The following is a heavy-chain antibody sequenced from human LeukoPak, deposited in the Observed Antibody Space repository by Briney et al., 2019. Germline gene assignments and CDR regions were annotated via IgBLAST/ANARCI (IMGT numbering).Heavy chain of an antibody. V-gene: IGHV4-4*02. CDR2: IYHSGST. Sequence: SETLSLTCAVSGGSISSSNWWSWVRQPPGKGLEWIGEIYHSGSTNYNPSLKSRVTISVDKSKNQFSLKLSSVTAADTAVYYCARGRGGYCSSTSCYADFDYWGQGTLVTVSS. CDR3: ARGRGGYCSSTSCYADFDY. D-gene: IGHD2-2*01. J-gene: IGHJ4*02. CDR1: GGSISSSNW.